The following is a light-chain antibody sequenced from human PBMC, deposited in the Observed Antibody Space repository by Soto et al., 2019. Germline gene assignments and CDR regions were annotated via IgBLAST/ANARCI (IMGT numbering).Light chain of an antibody. CDR2: GAS. CDR1: RSVSNSF. V-gene: IGKV3-20*01. Sequence: EIVLTQSPGTLSLSPGERASLSCRASRSVSNSFLAWYQQKPGQAPRLLIYGASSRASGIPDTFSGSGSGTDFTLTINRLEPEALAVYYCQQDRNAPRTFGPGTKLVIK. CDR3: QQDRNAPRT. J-gene: IGKJ2*01.